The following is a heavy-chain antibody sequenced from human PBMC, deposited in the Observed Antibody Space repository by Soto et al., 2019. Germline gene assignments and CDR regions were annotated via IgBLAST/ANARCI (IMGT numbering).Heavy chain of an antibody. CDR2: IRSKAYGGTT. D-gene: IGHD6-25*01. J-gene: IGHJ4*02. Sequence: GGSLRLSCTASGFTFGDYAMNWFRQAPGKGLEWVGFIRSKAYGGTTENAASVKGRFTISRDDSKSIAYLQMNSLKTEDTAVYYCTRDHRLLDYWGQGTLVTVSS. CDR3: TRDHRLLDY. V-gene: IGHV3-49*03. CDR1: GFTFGDYA.